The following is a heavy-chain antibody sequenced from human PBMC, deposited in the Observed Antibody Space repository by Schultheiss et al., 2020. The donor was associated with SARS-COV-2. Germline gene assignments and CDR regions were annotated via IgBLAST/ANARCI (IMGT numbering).Heavy chain of an antibody. CDR1: GFSFRTHT. J-gene: IGHJ4*02. CDR2: LSPNSDTT. V-gene: IGHV3-23*01. CDR3: ARDLPPHDY. Sequence: GSLRLSCAASGFSFRTHTMMWARQAPGKGLEWVTALSPNSDTTFIADSVRGRFTISRDNSKNTLYLQMNSLRPEDTAIYYCARDLPPHDYWGQGTLVTVSS.